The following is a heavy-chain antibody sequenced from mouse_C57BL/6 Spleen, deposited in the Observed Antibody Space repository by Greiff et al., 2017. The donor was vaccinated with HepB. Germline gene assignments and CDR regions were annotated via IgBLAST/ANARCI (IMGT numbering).Heavy chain of an antibody. D-gene: IGHD1-1*01. CDR3: ARDGSSNFDY. CDR1: GYTFTSYW. CDR2: IDPSDSYT. V-gene: IGHV1-59*01. Sequence: VQLQQPGAELVRPGTSVKLSCKASGYTFTSYWMHWVKQRPGQGLEWIGVIDPSDSYTNCNQKFKGKATLTVDTSSSTAYMQLSSLTSEDSAVYYCARDGSSNFDYWGQGTTLTVSS. J-gene: IGHJ2*01.